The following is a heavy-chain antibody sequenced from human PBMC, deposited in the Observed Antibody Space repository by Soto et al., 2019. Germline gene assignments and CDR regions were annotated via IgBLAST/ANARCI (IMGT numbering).Heavy chain of an antibody. J-gene: IGHJ5*01. D-gene: IGHD2-8*01. V-gene: IGHV1-18*01. CDR3: ARNPPDRYCTNGVCYSWFDS. CDR1: GYTFTSYG. CDR2: ISAYNGNT. Sequence: ASVKVSCKASGYTFTSYGISWVRQAPGQGLEWMGWISAYNGNTNYAQKLQGRVTMTTDTSTSTAYMELRSLRADDTAVYYCARNPPDRYCTNGVCYSWFDSWGQGTLVTVSS.